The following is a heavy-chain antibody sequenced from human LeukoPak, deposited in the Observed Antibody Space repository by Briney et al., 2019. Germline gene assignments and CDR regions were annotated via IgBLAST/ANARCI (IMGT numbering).Heavy chain of an antibody. Sequence: PGMSLRLSCAASGFTFSTYSKNWVRQAPGKGLEWVSSISSSSSYIYYADSVKGRFTISRDNAENSLFLQMNSLRAEDTAVYYCAKDGLQSSEWSPPLNCWGQGTLVTVSS. CDR1: GFTFSTYS. V-gene: IGHV3-21*01. CDR3: AKDGLQSSEWSPPLNC. CDR2: ISSSSSYI. D-gene: IGHD3-3*01. J-gene: IGHJ4*02.